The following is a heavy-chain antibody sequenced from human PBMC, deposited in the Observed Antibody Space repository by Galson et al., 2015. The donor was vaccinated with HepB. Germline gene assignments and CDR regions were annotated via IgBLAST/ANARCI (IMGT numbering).Heavy chain of an antibody. D-gene: IGHD3-16*01. CDR2: IIPIFGTA. J-gene: IGHJ6*03. Sequence: SVKVSCKASGGTFSTYAISWVRQAPGKGLEWMGGIIPIFGTANYAQKFQGRVTITADESTSTPYMELSSLRSEDTAVYYCARGSDGPVHAGDYYYYYMDVWGKGTTVTVSS. V-gene: IGHV1-69*13. CDR3: ARGSDGPVHAGDYYYYYMDV. CDR1: GGTFSTYA.